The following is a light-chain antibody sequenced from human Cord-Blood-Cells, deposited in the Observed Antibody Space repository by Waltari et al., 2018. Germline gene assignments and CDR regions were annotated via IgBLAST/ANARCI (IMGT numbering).Light chain of an antibody. CDR1: QSVSSY. CDR2: DAS. V-gene: IGKV3-11*01. CDR3: QQRSNWPPT. J-gene: IGKJ4*01. Sequence: EIVLTQSPATLSLSPGERATLPCRASQSVSSYLAWYQQKPGQPPRLLIYDASNRATGIPARFSGSGSGTDFTLTISSLEPEDFAVYYCQQRSNWPPTFGGGTKVEIK.